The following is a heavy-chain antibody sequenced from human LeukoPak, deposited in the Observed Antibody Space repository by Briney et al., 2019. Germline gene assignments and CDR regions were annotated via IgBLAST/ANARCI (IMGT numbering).Heavy chain of an antibody. J-gene: IGHJ2*01. V-gene: IGHV4-59*08. Sequence: SETLSLTCTVSGGSLSSYYWNWIRQPPGKGLEGIGYIYYSGSSGSTKYNPSLKSRVTISVDTSKNQFSLKLNSVTAADTAVYYCARRAAPNWYFDLWGRGTLVTVSS. D-gene: IGHD6-13*01. CDR2: IYYSGSSGST. CDR3: ARRAAPNWYFDL. CDR1: GGSLSSYY.